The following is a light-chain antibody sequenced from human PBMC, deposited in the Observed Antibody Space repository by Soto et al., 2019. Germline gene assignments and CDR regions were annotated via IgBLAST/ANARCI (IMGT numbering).Light chain of an antibody. CDR1: SSNVASNS. J-gene: IGLJ1*01. CDR3: AAWDDSLSADV. Sequence: QSVLTQPPSASGAPGQRVVISCSGGSSNVASNSVNWYQHLPGSAHKLLILSNTQRPSGVPDRLSGSKSGTSASLASAGLQSADEADYYCAAWDDSLSADVFCSGTKLTVL. V-gene: IGLV1-44*01. CDR2: SNT.